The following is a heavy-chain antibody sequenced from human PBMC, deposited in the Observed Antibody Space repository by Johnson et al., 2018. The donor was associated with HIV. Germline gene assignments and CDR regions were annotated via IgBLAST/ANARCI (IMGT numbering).Heavy chain of an antibody. CDR2: IRYDGSNK. Sequence: VQLVESGGGVVQPGGSLRLSCAASGFTFNTYGMHWVRQAPGKGLEWVAFIRYDGSNKYYADSVKGRFTISRDNSKNTLYLQMNSLRAEDTAVYYCAKVGSSSCYARTRLCAFDVWGQGTMVIVSS. D-gene: IGHD2-2*01. CDR3: AKVGSSSCYARTRLCAFDV. V-gene: IGHV3-30*02. J-gene: IGHJ3*01. CDR1: GFTFNTYG.